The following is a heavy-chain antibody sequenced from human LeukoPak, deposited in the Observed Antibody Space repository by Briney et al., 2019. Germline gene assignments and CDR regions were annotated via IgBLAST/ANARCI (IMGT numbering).Heavy chain of an antibody. J-gene: IGHJ4*02. V-gene: IGHV4-59*01. CDR1: SGSIRTSY. CDR3: ARAPNPDFFDD. Sequence: SETLSLTCTVSSGSIRTSYCSWIRQPPGKGLEWIGSIYYSGSTNYNPSLKSRVTISVDTSRNQFSLELSSVTAADTAVYYCARAPNPDFFDDWGQGTLVTVSS. CDR2: IYYSGST. D-gene: IGHD2-8*01.